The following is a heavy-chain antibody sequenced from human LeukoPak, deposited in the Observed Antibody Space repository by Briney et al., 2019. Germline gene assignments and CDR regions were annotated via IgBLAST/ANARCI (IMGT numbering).Heavy chain of an antibody. Sequence: SETLSLTCTVSGGSISSSSYYWGWIRQPPGKGLEWIGSIYYSGSTYYNTALKSRVTMSVDTSNNQFSLKLSSVTAADTAVYYCARITYNYDSPPDWGQGTLVTVSS. D-gene: IGHD3-22*01. V-gene: IGHV4-39*01. CDR1: GGSISSSSYY. J-gene: IGHJ4*02. CDR3: ARITYNYDSPPD. CDR2: IYYSGST.